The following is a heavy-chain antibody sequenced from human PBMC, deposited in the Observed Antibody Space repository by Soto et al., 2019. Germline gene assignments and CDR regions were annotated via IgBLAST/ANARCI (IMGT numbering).Heavy chain of an antibody. D-gene: IGHD5-18*01. V-gene: IGHV1-69*01. CDR1: GGTFSSYA. Sequence: QVQLVQSGAEVKKPGSSVKVSRKASGGTFSSYAISWVRQAPGQGLEWMGGIIPIFGTANYAQKFQGRVTITADESTSTAYMELSSLRSEDTAVYYCARAPISTNSYGYEYAFDIWGQGTMVTVSS. J-gene: IGHJ3*02. CDR2: IIPIFGTA. CDR3: ARAPISTNSYGYEYAFDI.